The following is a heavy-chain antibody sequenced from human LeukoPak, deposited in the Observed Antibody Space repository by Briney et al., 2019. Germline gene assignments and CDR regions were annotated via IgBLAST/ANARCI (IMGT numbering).Heavy chain of an antibody. J-gene: IGHJ6*03. CDR1: GGSISSGSYY. Sequence: SETLSLTCTVSGGSISSGSYYWSWIRQPAGKGLEWIGRIYTSGSTNYNPSLKSRVTTSVDTSKNQFSLKLSSVTAADTAVYYCARSRGPNYYYYYMDVWGKGTTVTVSS. CDR3: ARSRGPNYYYYYMDV. D-gene: IGHD2-15*01. CDR2: IYTSGST. V-gene: IGHV4-61*02.